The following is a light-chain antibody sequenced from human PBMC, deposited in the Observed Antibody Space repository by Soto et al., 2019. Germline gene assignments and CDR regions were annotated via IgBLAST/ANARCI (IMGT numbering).Light chain of an antibody. CDR2: GAS. V-gene: IGKV3-20*01. CDR1: QSVSSSY. Sequence: PGERATLSCRASQSVSSSYLAWYQQKPGQAPRLLIYGASSRATGIPDRFSGSGSGTDFTLTISRLEPEDFAVYYCQQYGSSPPWSFGQGTKVEIK. CDR3: QQYGSSPPWS. J-gene: IGKJ1*01.